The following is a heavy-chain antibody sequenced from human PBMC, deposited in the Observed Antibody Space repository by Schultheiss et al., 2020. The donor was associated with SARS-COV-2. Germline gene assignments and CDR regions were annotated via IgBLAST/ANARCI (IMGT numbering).Heavy chain of an antibody. J-gene: IGHJ4*02. Sequence: ASVKVSCKVSGYTLTELSMHWVRQAPGKGLEWMGGFDSEDGETIYAQKFQGRVTMTEDTSTDTAYMELSSLRSEDTAVYYCATRGSSGWYWDYWGQGTLVTVSS. CDR3: ATRGSSGWYWDY. D-gene: IGHD6-19*01. V-gene: IGHV1-24*01. CDR1: GYTLTELS. CDR2: FDSEDGET.